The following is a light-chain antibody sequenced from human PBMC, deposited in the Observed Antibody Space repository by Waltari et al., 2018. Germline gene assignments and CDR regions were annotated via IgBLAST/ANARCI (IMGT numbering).Light chain of an antibody. V-gene: IGKV1-9*01. CDR2: ASS. Sequence: IQLTQSPSSLSASVGDRVTITCRASQVISSDLAWYQQKPGKAPKLLISASSTLQSGVPTRFSGSGSGTDFTLNISSLQPEDFATYYCQQLYSYPITFGGGTKVEIK. J-gene: IGKJ4*01. CDR3: QQLYSYPIT. CDR1: QVISSD.